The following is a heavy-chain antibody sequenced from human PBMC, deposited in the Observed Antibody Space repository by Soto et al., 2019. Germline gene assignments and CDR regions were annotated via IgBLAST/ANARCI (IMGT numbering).Heavy chain of an antibody. V-gene: IGHV3-23*01. Sequence: GGSLRLSCAASGFTFSSYAMSWVRQAPGKGLEWVSAISGSGGSTYYADSVKGRFTISRDNSKNTLYLQMNSLRAEDTAVYYCAKEAGYCSSTSCYFIYWGQGTLVTVSS. J-gene: IGHJ4*02. CDR2: ISGSGGST. D-gene: IGHD2-2*01. CDR1: GFTFSSYA. CDR3: AKEAGYCSSTSCYFIY.